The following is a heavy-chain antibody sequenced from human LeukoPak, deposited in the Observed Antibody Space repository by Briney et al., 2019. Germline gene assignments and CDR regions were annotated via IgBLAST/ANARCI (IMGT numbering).Heavy chain of an antibody. J-gene: IGHJ4*02. CDR1: GFTFSSYA. V-gene: IGHV3-23*01. Sequence: HPGGSLRLSCAASGFTFSSYAMSWVRQAPGKGLEWVSAISGSGGSTYYADSVKGRFTISRDNSKNTLYLQMNSLRAEDTAVYYGAKDDPIVGVVAGFDYWGKGTLVTVSS. D-gene: IGHD2-15*01. CDR2: ISGSGGST. CDR3: AKDDPIVGVVAGFDY.